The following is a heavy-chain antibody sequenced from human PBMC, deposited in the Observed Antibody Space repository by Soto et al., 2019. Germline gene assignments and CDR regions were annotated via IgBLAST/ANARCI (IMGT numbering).Heavy chain of an antibody. V-gene: IGHV3-49*04. J-gene: IGHJ3*02. CDR3: TRDPYYDSSGYYYFLGDAFDI. CDR2: IRSKAYGGTT. D-gene: IGHD3-22*01. Sequence: SLRLSCTASGFTFGDYAMSWVRQAPGKGLEWVGFIRSKAYGGTTEYAASVKGRFTISRDDSKSIAYLQMNSLKTEDTAVYYCTRDPYYDSSGYYYFLGDAFDIWGQGTMVTVSS. CDR1: GFTFGDYA.